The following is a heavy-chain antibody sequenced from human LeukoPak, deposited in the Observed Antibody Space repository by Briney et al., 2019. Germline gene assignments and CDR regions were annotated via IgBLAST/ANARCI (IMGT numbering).Heavy chain of an antibody. CDR3: ARGGSI. CDR2: MNEDGSEK. J-gene: IGHJ4*02. CDR1: GFTFSSYW. Sequence: PGGSLRLSCAASGFTFSSYWMSWVRQAPGKGREWVANMNEDGSEKYYVDSVRGRFTISRDNAKNSLYLQMSSLRVEDTAVYYCARGGSIGGQGTLVTVSS. V-gene: IGHV3-7*01. D-gene: IGHD1-26*01.